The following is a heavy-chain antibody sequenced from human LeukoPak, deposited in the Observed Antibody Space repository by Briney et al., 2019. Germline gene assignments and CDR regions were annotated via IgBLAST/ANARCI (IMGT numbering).Heavy chain of an antibody. CDR2: IFHSGST. Sequence: PSETLSLTCAVSGGSISSTNWWSWVRQPPGKGLEWIGEIFHSGSTEYNPSLKSRVTISVDKSKNQFSLKLTSVTAADTAVYFCARDYDSSGSDAFDIWGQGTMAAVSS. J-gene: IGHJ3*02. D-gene: IGHD3-22*01. V-gene: IGHV4-4*02. CDR3: ARDYDSSGSDAFDI. CDR1: GGSISSTNW.